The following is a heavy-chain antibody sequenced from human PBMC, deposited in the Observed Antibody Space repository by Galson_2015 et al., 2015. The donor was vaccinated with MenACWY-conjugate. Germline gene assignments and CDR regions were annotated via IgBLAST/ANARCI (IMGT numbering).Heavy chain of an antibody. Sequence: SLRLSCAASGFTFSSYAMSWVRQAPGKGLEWVSAISGSGGSTYYADSVKGRFTISRDNSKNTLYLQMNSLRAEDTAVYYCGKVRSYGSGSYHFDYWGQGTLVTVSS. CDR2: ISGSGGST. CDR3: GKVRSYGSGSYHFDY. D-gene: IGHD3-10*01. J-gene: IGHJ4*02. CDR1: GFTFSSYA. V-gene: IGHV3-23*01.